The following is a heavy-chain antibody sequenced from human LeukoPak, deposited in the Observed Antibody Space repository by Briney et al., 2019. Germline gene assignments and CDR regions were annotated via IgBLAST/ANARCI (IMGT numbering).Heavy chain of an antibody. CDR3: ARVTGYMIEGYFDY. V-gene: IGHV4-59*01. CDR2: IYYSGST. J-gene: IGHJ4*02. D-gene: IGHD3-22*01. Sequence: PSETLSLTCTVSGGSISGYYWNWIRQPPGKGLEWIGYIYYSGSTNYNSSLRSRVTISVDTSKNQFSLKLRSVTAADTAVYYCARVTGYMIEGYFDYWGQGTLVTVSS. CDR1: GGSISGYY.